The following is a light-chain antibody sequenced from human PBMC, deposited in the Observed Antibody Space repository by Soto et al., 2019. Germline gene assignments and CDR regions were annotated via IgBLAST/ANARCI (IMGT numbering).Light chain of an antibody. CDR3: QHYGSSPPIT. CDR2: GAS. V-gene: IGKV3-20*01. Sequence: SPGTLSLPPGERATLSCRASQSVSSSYLAWYQQKPGQAPRLLIYGASSRATGIPHRFSGSGSGTDFTLTISRLEPEDFAVYYCQHYGSSPPITFGQGTRLEIK. CDR1: QSVSSSY. J-gene: IGKJ5*01.